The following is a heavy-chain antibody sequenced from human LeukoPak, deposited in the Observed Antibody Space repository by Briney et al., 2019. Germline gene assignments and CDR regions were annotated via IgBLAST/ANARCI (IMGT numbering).Heavy chain of an antibody. CDR3: AKDPHNYYDSSGYYPNWFDP. J-gene: IGHJ5*02. CDR1: GFSFSGAW. Sequence: PGGSLRLSCGASGFSFSGAWMSWVRQAPGKGLEWVSAISGSGGSTYYADSVKGRFTISRDNSKNTLYLQMNSLRAEDTAVYYCAKDPHNYYDSSGYYPNWFDPWGQGTLVTVSS. CDR2: ISGSGGST. D-gene: IGHD3-22*01. V-gene: IGHV3-23*01.